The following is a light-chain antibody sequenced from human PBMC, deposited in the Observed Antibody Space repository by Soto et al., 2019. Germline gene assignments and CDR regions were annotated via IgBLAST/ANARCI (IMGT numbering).Light chain of an antibody. J-gene: IGKJ1*01. CDR2: DAS. Sequence: EIVLTQSPATLSLSPGERATISCRASQSVSSYLAWYQQKPGQAPRLLIYDASNRATGIPARFSGSGSGTDFTLTISSLEPEDFAVYYCQQRSNWLWAFGQGTKV. CDR1: QSVSSY. CDR3: QQRSNWLWA. V-gene: IGKV3-11*01.